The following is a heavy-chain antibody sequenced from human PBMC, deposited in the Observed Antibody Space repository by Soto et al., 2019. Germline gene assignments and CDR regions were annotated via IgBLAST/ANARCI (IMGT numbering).Heavy chain of an antibody. CDR3: ARENPLDSSSWTQDE. CDR1: GCSFISYG. V-gene: IGHV3-33*01. Sequence: GGALRLSCAASGCSFISYGMHWVRQAPCKGLEWVAYVWHDGSKKYYADSVKGRFTISRDNSKNTLYLQMNSLRAEDTAVYYCARENPLDSSSWTQDEWGLGTLVSVAS. CDR2: VWHDGSKK. D-gene: IGHD6-13*01. J-gene: IGHJ4*02.